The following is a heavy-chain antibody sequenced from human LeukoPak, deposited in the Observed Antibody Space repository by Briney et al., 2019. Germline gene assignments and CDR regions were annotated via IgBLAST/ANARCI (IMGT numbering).Heavy chain of an antibody. CDR2: IIPIFGTA. Sequence: ASVKVSCKASGGTFSSYAISWVRQAPGQGLEWMGGIIPIFGTANYAQKFQGRVTITADKSTSTAYMELSSLRSEDTAVYYCARGRDCSGGSCYSENYFDYWGQGTLVTVSS. CDR1: GGTFSSYA. D-gene: IGHD2-15*01. V-gene: IGHV1-69*06. J-gene: IGHJ4*02. CDR3: ARGRDCSGGSCYSENYFDY.